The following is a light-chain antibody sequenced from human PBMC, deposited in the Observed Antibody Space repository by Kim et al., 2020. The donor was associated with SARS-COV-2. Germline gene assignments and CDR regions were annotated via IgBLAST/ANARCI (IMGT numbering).Light chain of an antibody. CDR3: QQSFGTPPIT. CDR2: GAS. CDR1: QSIGKF. Sequence: AVGDRVTITCRASQSIGKFLNWYQQRPGNAPNLLIYGASTLQGGVPSRFSGSGSGTEFTLTISSLQPEDFVTYYCQQSFGTPPITFGQGTRLEIK. V-gene: IGKV1-39*01. J-gene: IGKJ5*01.